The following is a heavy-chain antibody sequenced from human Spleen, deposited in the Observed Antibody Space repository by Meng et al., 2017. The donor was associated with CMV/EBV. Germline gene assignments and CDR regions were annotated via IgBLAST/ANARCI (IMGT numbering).Heavy chain of an antibody. CDR1: FSRFP. Sequence: FSRFPINWMRQAPGQGLEWMGVIIPIFGTPNYAQHFQDRVTITTDEATSTVFMELTSLRSEDTATYYCARSDEYCSTTNCYNPFDHWGQGTLVTVSS. V-gene: IGHV1-69*05. J-gene: IGHJ4*02. D-gene: IGHD2-2*01. CDR2: IIPIFGTP. CDR3: ARSDEYCSTTNCYNPFDH.